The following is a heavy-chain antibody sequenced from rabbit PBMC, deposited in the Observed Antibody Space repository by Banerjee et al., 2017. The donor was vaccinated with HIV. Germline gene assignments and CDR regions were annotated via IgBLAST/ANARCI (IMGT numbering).Heavy chain of an antibody. V-gene: IGHV1S45*01. CDR1: GFSFSNGYV. CDR2: IDGGSGGST. CDR3: ARNLGDWRNL. D-gene: IGHD5-1*01. J-gene: IGHJ4*01. Sequence: QEQLEESGGDLVKPEGSLTLTCTASGFSFSNGYVMCWVRQAPGKGLEWIACIDGGSGGSTYYASWAKGRFTISKTSSTTVSLQMNSLTAADTATYFCARNLGDWRNLWGPGTLV.